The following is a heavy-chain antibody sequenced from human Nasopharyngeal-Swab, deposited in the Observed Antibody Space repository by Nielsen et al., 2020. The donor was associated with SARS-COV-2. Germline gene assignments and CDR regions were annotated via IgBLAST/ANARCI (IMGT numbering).Heavy chain of an antibody. Sequence: GESLKISCAASGFTFSSYNMNWVRQAPGKGLEWVSSISSSSSYIYYADSVKGRFTISRDNAKNSLYLQMNSLRAEDTAVYYCARDEQLAYGMDVWGQGTTVTVSS. CDR1: GFTFSSYN. CDR3: ARDEQLAYGMDV. J-gene: IGHJ6*02. CDR2: ISSSSSYI. V-gene: IGHV3-21*01. D-gene: IGHD6-6*01.